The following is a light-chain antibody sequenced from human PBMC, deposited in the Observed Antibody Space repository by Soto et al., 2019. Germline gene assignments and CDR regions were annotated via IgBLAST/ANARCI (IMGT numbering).Light chain of an antibody. CDR3: GSYTSAHTLEGIV. J-gene: IGLJ2*01. Sequence: QSALTQPASVSESPGQSITVSCTGTDTDIGGADYVSWYQQHPGKAPKLIIYEVSHRPSGISSRFSGSKSGTTASLTISRLQTEDEAHYFCGSYTSAHTLEGIVFGGGTKVTVL. CDR1: DTDIGGADY. CDR2: EVS. V-gene: IGLV2-14*01.